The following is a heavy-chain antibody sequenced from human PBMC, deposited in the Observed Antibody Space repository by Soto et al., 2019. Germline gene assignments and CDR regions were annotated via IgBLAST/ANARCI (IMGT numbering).Heavy chain of an antibody. CDR2: IYYSGST. Sequence: SETLSLTCTVSGGSISSSSYYWGWIRQPPGKGLEWIGSIYYSGSTYYNPSLKSRVTISVDTSKNQFSLKLSSVTAADTAVYYCARLRRLREGLTIDYWGQGTLVTVSS. CDR1: GGSISSSSYY. J-gene: IGHJ4*02. D-gene: IGHD4-17*01. V-gene: IGHV4-39*01. CDR3: ARLRRLREGLTIDY.